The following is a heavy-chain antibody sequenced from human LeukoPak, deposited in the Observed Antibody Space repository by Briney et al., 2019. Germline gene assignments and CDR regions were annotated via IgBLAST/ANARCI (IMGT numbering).Heavy chain of an antibody. J-gene: IGHJ4*02. Sequence: VATRFTFTSYAMHWARQAPGMGLEYVSGISTDGGTSYYSNSGKGRFTIARDNSENTLSLQLVSLRAEDTAVYYCARGELTLVRGVLTYWGPGTLVTVSS. CDR1: RFTFTSYA. CDR3: ARGELTLVRGVLTY. CDR2: ISTDGGTS. D-gene: IGHD3-10*01. V-gene: IGHV3-64*01.